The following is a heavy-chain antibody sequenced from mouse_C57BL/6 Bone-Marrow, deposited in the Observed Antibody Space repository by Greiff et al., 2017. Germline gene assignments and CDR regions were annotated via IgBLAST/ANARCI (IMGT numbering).Heavy chain of an antibody. V-gene: IGHV1-22*01. Sequence: VQLQQSGPELVKPGASVKMSCKASGYTFTDYNMHWVKQSHGKSLEWIGYINPNNGGTSYNQKFKGKATLTVNKSTSTAYMVLRSLTSEAAAVYYCSWGSSGYDYGGRGTTLTVSS. CDR1: GYTFTDYN. D-gene: IGHD3-2*02. CDR3: SWGSSGYDY. J-gene: IGHJ2*01. CDR2: INPNNGGT.